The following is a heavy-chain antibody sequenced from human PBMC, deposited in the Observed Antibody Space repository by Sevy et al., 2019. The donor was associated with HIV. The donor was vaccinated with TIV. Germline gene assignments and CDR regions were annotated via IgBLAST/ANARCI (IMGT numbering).Heavy chain of an antibody. Sequence: WGSLRLSCAASGFTFGGYAMAWVRQAPGKGLESVSAISGTGETTYYTDSVKGRFTISRDNSNNIMYLQMNSLRGEDTAVYYCAKRPVSHCSGATCSLDHWGPGTLVTVSS. V-gene: IGHV3-23*01. CDR1: GFTFGGYA. CDR3: AKRPVSHCSGATCSLDH. CDR2: ISGTGETT. J-gene: IGHJ5*02. D-gene: IGHD2-2*01.